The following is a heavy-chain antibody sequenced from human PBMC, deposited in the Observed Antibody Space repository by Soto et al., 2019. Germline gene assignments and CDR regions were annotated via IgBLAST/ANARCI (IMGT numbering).Heavy chain of an antibody. V-gene: IGHV4-59*01. D-gene: IGHD4-17*01. CDR3: PRVGGDDFGDSGGFDY. Sequence: PSETLSLTCTVPGGSIRDYFWTWIRQPPGKGLEWIGYIYYSGRTNYNPSLKSRVSISVDTSKNHFSLQLRSVTAADTAVYYCPRVGGDDFGDSGGFDYWGQGTLVTVSS. CDR2: IYYSGRT. J-gene: IGHJ4*02. CDR1: GGSIRDYF.